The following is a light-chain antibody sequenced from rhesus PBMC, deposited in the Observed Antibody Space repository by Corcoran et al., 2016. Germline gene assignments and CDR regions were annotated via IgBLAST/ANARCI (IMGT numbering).Light chain of an antibody. V-gene: IGKV1-32*01. CDR1: QDISTY. J-gene: IGKJ2*01. CDR2: YTN. Sequence: DIQMTQSPSSLSASVGDRVTITCRASQDISTYLNWYQQKAGKAPKLLVYYTNRLERGVQSRFSGSGYGTEFTLTISPLQPEDFATYSCLQYNTLPHTFGPGTKVEIK. CDR3: LQYNTLPHT.